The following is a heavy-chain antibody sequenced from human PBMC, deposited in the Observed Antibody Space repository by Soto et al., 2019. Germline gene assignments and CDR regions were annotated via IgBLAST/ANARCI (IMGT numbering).Heavy chain of an antibody. CDR2: VYNSEIT. D-gene: IGHD3-10*01. CDR3: ARGSSFTYYFDL. V-gene: IGHV4-59*01. CDR1: GGSINKYY. Sequence: SETLSLTCSVSGGSINKYYWAWIRQSPGKGLQWIGYVYNSEITNYNPSLESRVTISVDTSKTQFSLKLTSVTAADTAVYYCARGSSFTYYFDLWGQGTLVTVSS. J-gene: IGHJ4*02.